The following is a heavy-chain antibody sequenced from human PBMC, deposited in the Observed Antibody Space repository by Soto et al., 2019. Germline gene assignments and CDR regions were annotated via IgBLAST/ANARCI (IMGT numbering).Heavy chain of an antibody. CDR2: IYWKGGNR. CDR3: VRSGDYRSGSYWYFFDY. V-gene: IGHV3-20*04. J-gene: IGHJ4*02. CDR1: GFNVDDYG. Sequence: GGSLRHSCTMSGFNVDDYGMSWVRHVPGKGLEWVSGIYWKGGNRHYADSVKGRFTITRDNAKNSLYLQLDSLRAEDTALYYCVRSGDYRSGSYWYFFDYWGQGTQVTVSS. D-gene: IGHD3-10*01.